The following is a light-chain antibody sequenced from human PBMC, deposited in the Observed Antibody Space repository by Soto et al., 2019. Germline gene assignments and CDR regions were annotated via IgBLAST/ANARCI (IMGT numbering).Light chain of an antibody. CDR3: ASFRSGTILV. V-gene: IGLV2-14*01. CDR1: RSDIGDSNF. CDR2: EVN. Sequence: QSVLTQLASVSGSPGQSVTISCTGPRSDIGDSNFISWYQHSPGKAPRLLIYEVNNRPSGVSKRFSGSKAGNTASLTISGLLDDDEADYFCASFRSGTILVFGSGTKLTVL. J-gene: IGLJ1*01.